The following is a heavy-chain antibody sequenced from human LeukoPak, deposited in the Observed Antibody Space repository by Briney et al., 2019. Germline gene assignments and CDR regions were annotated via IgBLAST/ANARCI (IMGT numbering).Heavy chain of an antibody. CDR2: ISAYNGNT. CDR3: ARDEIIAVAERSLDY. V-gene: IGHV1-18*01. D-gene: IGHD6-19*01. Sequence: ASVKVSCKASGYTFTSYGISWVRQAPGQGLEWMGWISAYNGNTNYAQKLQVRVTMTTDTSTSTAYMELRSLRSDDTAVYYCARDEIIAVAERSLDYWGQGTLVTVSS. J-gene: IGHJ4*02. CDR1: GYTFTSYG.